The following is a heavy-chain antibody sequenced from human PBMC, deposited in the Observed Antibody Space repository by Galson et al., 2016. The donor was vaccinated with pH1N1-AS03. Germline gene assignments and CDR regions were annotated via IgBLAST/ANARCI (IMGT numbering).Heavy chain of an antibody. Sequence: SLRLSCAASGFPFSNYAMNWVRQAPGKGLEWVSIISGSGDSTKYADSVKGRLTISRDNSKNTLYLQMNSLRAEDTAVYYCAKADCSSSSCYRCNYWGQGTLVTVSS. V-gene: IGHV3-23*01. J-gene: IGHJ4*02. CDR1: GFPFSNYA. CDR3: AKADCSSSSCYRCNY. CDR2: ISGSGDST. D-gene: IGHD2-2*01.